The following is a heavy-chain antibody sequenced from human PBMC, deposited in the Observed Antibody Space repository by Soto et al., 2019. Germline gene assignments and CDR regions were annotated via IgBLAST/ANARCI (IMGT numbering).Heavy chain of an antibody. CDR2: IYHSGST. D-gene: IGHD2-2*01. CDR3: ARYLRAGCSSTSCHNQGPPSVYYYYYYYMDV. CDR1: SGSISSSNW. V-gene: IGHV4-4*02. J-gene: IGHJ6*03. Sequence: SETLSLTCAVSSGSISSSNWWSWVRQPPGKGLEWIGEIYHSGSTNYNPSLKSRVTISVDKSKNQFSLKLSSVTAADTAVYYCARYLRAGCSSTSCHNQGPPSVYYYYYYYMDVWGKGTTVTVSS.